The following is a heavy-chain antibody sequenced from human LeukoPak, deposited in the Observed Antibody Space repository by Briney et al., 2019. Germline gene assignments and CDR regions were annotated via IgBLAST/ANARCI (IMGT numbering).Heavy chain of an antibody. CDR3: ARANDYGDYPRD. V-gene: IGHV3-33*01. J-gene: IGHJ4*02. Sequence: PGRSLRLSCAASGFTFSSYGMHWVRQAPGKGLEWVAVIWYDGSNKYYADSVKGRFTISRDNSKNTLYLQMNSLRAEDTAVYYCARANDYGDYPRDWGQGTLVTVSS. CDR1: GFTFSSYG. D-gene: IGHD4-17*01. CDR2: IWYDGSNK.